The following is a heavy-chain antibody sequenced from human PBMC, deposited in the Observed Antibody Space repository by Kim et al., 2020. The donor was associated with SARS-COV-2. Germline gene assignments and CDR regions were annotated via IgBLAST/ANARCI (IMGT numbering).Heavy chain of an antibody. D-gene: IGHD6-13*01. CDR3: AKGGSWCDY. CDR2: ISSTGGDT. CDR1: GFTFSNYA. V-gene: IGHV3-23*01. Sequence: GGSLRLSCVASGFTFSNYAMTWVRQTPGKGLEWVSAISSTGGDTFYADSVKGRFTVSRDNSRNTLYLQMNSLTAEDTALYYCAKGGSWCDYWGQGTLVTVSS. J-gene: IGHJ4*02.